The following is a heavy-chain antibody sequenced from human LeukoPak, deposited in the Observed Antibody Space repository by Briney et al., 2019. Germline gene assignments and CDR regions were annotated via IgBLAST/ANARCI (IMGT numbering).Heavy chain of an antibody. D-gene: IGHD4-11*01. J-gene: IGHJ5*02. CDR1: GYSISSGYY. CDR2: IYHSGST. Sequence: PSETLSLTCAVSGYSISSGYYWGWIRQPPGKGLEWIGNIYHSGSTYYNPSLKSGVTISVDTSKNHFSLKLSSVTAADTAVYSCASRHSNFGWFDPWGQGTLVAVSS. V-gene: IGHV4-38-2*01. CDR3: ASRHSNFGWFDP.